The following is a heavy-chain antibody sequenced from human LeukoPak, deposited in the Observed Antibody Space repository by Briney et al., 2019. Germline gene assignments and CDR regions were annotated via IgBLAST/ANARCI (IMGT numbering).Heavy chain of an antibody. CDR2: ISGTGGST. J-gene: IGHJ4*02. CDR3: AKEGGRIAARPFDY. Sequence: GGSLRLSCAASGFTFSSYAMSWVRQAPGKGLEWVSGISGTGGSTYYADSVKGRFTVSRDNSKNTVSLQMNSLRAEDTAVYYCAKEGGRIAARPFDYWGQGTLVTVSS. V-gene: IGHV3-23*01. D-gene: IGHD6-6*01. CDR1: GFTFSSYA.